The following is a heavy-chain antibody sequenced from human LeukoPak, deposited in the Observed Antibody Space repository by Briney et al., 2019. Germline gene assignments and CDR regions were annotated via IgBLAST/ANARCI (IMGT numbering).Heavy chain of an antibody. CDR1: GGTFSSYA. D-gene: IGHD3-3*01. CDR2: IIPTFGTA. CDR3: ATSYYDFWSGYYFLGGNYYFDY. Sequence: SVKVSCKASGGTFSSYAISWVRQAPGQGLEWMGGIIPTFGTANYAQKFQGRVTITADESTSTAYMELSSLRSEDTAVYYCATSYYDFWSGYYFLGGNYYFDYWGQGTLVTVSS. J-gene: IGHJ4*02. V-gene: IGHV1-69*13.